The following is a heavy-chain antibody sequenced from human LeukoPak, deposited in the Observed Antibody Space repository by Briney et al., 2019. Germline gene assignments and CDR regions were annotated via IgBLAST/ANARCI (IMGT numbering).Heavy chain of an antibody. D-gene: IGHD6-13*01. CDR3: ARGSDTAAGLY. V-gene: IGHV4-34*01. CDR1: GGSFSGYY. CDR2: INHSGST. Sequence: KPSETLSLTCAVYGGSFSGYYWSWNRQPPGKGLEWIGEINHSGSTNYNPSLKSRVSISVDSSKNQFSLKVSSVTAADTAVYYCARGSDTAAGLYWGQGTLVTVSS. J-gene: IGHJ4*02.